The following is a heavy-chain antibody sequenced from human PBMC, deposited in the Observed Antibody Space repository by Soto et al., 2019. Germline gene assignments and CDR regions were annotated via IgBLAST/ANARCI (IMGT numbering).Heavy chain of an antibody. CDR3: ARRGKYDFWSGYSQTWFDP. D-gene: IGHD3-3*01. Sequence: ASETLSLTCTVSGGSISSSSYYWGWIRQPPGKGLEWIGSIYYSGSTYYNPSLKSRVTISVDTSKNQFSLKLSSVTAADTAVYYCARRGKYDFWSGYSQTWFDPWGQGTLVTVSS. CDR2: IYYSGST. J-gene: IGHJ5*02. V-gene: IGHV4-39*01. CDR1: GGSISSSSYY.